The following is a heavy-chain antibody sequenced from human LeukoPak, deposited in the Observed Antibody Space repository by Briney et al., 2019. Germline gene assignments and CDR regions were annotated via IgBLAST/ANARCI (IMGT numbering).Heavy chain of an antibody. Sequence: GGSLRHSCAASGFTFSSHAMSWVRQAPGKGLEWVSGISGSGGSTYYADSVKGRFTISRDNAKNSLSLQMNSLRADDAAVYYCARASSKQLAGYLPDGFDIWGQGTMVTVSS. CDR1: GFTFSSHA. D-gene: IGHD3-9*01. V-gene: IGHV3-23*01. J-gene: IGHJ3*02. CDR2: ISGSGGST. CDR3: ARASSKQLAGYLPDGFDI.